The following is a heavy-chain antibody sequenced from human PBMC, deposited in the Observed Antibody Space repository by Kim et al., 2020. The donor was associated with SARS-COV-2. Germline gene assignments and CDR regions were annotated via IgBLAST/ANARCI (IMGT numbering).Heavy chain of an antibody. D-gene: IGHD3-9*01. CDR1: GFTFSSYA. CDR3: VKYPYPARRDILTGETENKEYYFDY. J-gene: IGHJ4*02. CDR2: ISSNGGST. V-gene: IGHV3-64D*09. Sequence: GGSLRLSCSASGFTFSSYAMHWVRQAPGKGLEYVSAISSNGGSTYYADSVKGRFTISRDNSKNTLYLQMSSLRAEDTAVYYCVKYPYPARRDILTGETENKEYYFDYWGQGTLVTVSS.